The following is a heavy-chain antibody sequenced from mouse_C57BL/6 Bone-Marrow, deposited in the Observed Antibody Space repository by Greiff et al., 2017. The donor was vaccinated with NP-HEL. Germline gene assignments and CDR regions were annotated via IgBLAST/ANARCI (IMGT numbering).Heavy chain of an antibody. Sequence: QVQLQQSGAELVRPGTSVKMSCKASGYTFTNYWIGWAKQRPGHGLEWIGDIYPGGGYTNYNEKFKGKATLTADKSSSTAYMQFSSLTSEDSAIYYCARSPLDSSGYDYWGQGTTLTVSS. J-gene: IGHJ2*01. CDR2: IYPGGGYT. CDR1: GYTFTNYW. D-gene: IGHD3-2*02. CDR3: ARSPLDSSGYDY. V-gene: IGHV1-63*01.